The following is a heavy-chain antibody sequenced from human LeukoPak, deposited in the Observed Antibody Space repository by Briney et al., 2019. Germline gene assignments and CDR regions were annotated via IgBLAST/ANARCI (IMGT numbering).Heavy chain of an antibody. Sequence: PGGSLRLSCAASGFTFSSYSMNWVRQAPGKGLEWVSSISSSSSYIYYADSVKGRFTISRDNAKNSLYPQMNSLRAEDTAVYYCAREVVVIDDAFDIWGQGTMVTVSS. V-gene: IGHV3-21*01. CDR3: AREVVVIDDAFDI. CDR1: GFTFSSYS. J-gene: IGHJ3*02. CDR2: ISSSSSYI. D-gene: IGHD3-22*01.